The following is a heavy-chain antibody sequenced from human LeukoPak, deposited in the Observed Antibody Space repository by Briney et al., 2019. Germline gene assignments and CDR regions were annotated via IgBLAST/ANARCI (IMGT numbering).Heavy chain of an antibody. Sequence: SETLSLTCAVYGGSFSGYYWSWIRQPPGKGLEWIGYIYYSGSTYYNPSLKSRVTISVDTSKNTLSLKLNSVTAADTAVYYCARENWRDGYVGSKWGQGTLVTVSS. V-gene: IGHV4-34*01. J-gene: IGHJ4*02. CDR1: GGSFSGYY. D-gene: IGHD5-24*01. CDR2: IYYSGST. CDR3: ARENWRDGYVGSK.